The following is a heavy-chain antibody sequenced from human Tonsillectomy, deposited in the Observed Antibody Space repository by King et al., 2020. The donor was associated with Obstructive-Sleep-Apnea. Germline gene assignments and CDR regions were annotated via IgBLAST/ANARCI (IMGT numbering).Heavy chain of an antibody. V-gene: IGHV4-38-2*02. CDR3: ARVEAAEGYYYYSGMDV. CDR2: IYHSGGT. Sequence: VQLQESGPGLVKPSETLSLTCTVSGYSISSGYDWGWIRQPPGKGLEWIGSIYHSGGTYFNPSLKSRVTISVDTSKNQFSLKLSSVTAADTAVYYCARVEAAEGYYYYSGMDVWGQGTTVTVSS. D-gene: IGHD6-13*01. CDR1: GYSISSGYD. J-gene: IGHJ6*02.